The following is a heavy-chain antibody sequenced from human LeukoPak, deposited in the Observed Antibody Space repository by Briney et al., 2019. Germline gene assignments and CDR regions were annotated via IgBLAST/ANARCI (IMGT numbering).Heavy chain of an antibody. V-gene: IGHV1-2*02. Sequence: ASVKVSCKASGHTFTGYYIHWVRQAPGQGLEWMGWINPNSGGTNYAEKFQGRVTMTRDTSISTAYMELSRLRSDDTAVYYCARLPRYGGYDHFDYWGQGILVIVSS. CDR3: ARLPRYGGYDHFDY. J-gene: IGHJ4*02. D-gene: IGHD5-12*01. CDR1: GHTFTGYY. CDR2: INPNSGGT.